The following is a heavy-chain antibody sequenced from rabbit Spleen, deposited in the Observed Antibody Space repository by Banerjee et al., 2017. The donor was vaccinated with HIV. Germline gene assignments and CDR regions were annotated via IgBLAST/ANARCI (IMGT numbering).Heavy chain of an antibody. J-gene: IGHJ4*01. D-gene: IGHD4-1*01. CDR3: AGAYRSYSWSFNL. CDR2: IAGSSSGST. Sequence: QEQLKESGGGLVQPGGSLKLSCKASGFDFSTYSMSWVRQAPGKGLEWISCIAGSSSGSTAYASWAKGRFTISKTSSTTVTLQMTSLTAADTATYFCAGAYRSYSWSFNLWGQGTLVTVS. V-gene: IGHV1S45*01. CDR1: GFDFSTYS.